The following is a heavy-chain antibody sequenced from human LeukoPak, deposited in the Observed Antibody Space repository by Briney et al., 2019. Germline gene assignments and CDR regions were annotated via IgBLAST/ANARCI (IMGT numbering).Heavy chain of an antibody. CDR1: GFTFSSYS. CDR2: IRNDGSNK. D-gene: IGHD2-15*01. Sequence: GGSLRLSCAASGFTFSSYSMNWVRQAPGKGLEWVAFIRNDGSNKYYADSVKGRFTISRDNSKNTLYLQMNSLRAEDTAVYYCAKRYCSGGTCYHVDYWGQGTLVTVSS. J-gene: IGHJ4*02. V-gene: IGHV3-30*02. CDR3: AKRYCSGGTCYHVDY.